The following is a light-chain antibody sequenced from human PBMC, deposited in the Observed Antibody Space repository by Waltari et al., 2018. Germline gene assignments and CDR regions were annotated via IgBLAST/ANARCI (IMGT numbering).Light chain of an antibody. CDR2: DNN. V-gene: IGLV1-40*01. CDR3: QSYDSSLSAHVV. Sequence: QSVLTQPPSVSGAPGQSVTISCTGSRSNIGSGYAVHSYQQLPGTAPKLLIFDNNNRPSGVPDRFSGSKSGTSASLAITGLQAEDEADYYCQSYDSSLSAHVVFGGGTKLTVL. CDR1: RSNIGSGYA. J-gene: IGLJ2*01.